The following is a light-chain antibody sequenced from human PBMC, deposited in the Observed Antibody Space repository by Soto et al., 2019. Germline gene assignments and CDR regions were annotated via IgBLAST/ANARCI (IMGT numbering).Light chain of an antibody. J-gene: IGKJ2*03. Sequence: RVMTQSPATLSVSPRERATLSCRASQSVSSNLAWYQQKPGQAPRLLIYGASIRATGVPARFSGSGSGTDFTLTISSLQSEDFAIYHCQQYNNWPSMYSFGQGTKLEIK. CDR1: QSVSSN. V-gene: IGKV3-15*01. CDR2: GAS. CDR3: QQYNNWPSMYS.